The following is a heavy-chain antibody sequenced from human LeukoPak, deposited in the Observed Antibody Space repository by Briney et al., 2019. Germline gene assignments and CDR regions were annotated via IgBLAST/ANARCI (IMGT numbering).Heavy chain of an antibody. CDR2: ISSSSSYT. CDR1: GFTFSDYY. J-gene: IGHJ3*02. V-gene: IGHV3-11*06. Sequence: GGSLRLSCAASGFTFSDYYMSWIRQAPGKGGEWVSYISSSSSYTNYADSVKGRFTISRDNAKNSPYLQMNSLRAEDTAVYYCARDKGRYFDWLLPHDAFDIWGQGTMVTVSS. CDR3: ARDKGRYFDWLLPHDAFDI. D-gene: IGHD3-9*01.